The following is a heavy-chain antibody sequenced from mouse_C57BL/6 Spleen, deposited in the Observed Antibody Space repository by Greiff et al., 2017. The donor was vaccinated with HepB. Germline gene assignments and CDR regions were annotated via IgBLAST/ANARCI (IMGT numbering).Heavy chain of an antibody. D-gene: IGHD1-1*01. J-gene: IGHJ2*01. CDR2: INPNNGGT. Sequence: VQLQQSGPELVKPGASVKISCKASGYTFTDYYMNWVKQSHGKSLEWIGDINPNNGGTSYNQKFKGKATLTVDKSSSTAYMELRSLTSEDSAVYYCARIDYGSSYLDYWGQGTTLTVSS. CDR1: GYTFTDYY. CDR3: ARIDYGSSYLDY. V-gene: IGHV1-26*01.